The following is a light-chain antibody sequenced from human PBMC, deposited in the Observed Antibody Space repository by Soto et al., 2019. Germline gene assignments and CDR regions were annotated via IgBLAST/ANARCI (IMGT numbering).Light chain of an antibody. V-gene: IGLV2-8*01. CDR2: QVT. J-gene: IGLJ2*01. CDR1: SSDVGGYNY. Sequence: QSALTQPPSASGSPGQSVVISCTGTSSDVGGYNYVSWYQQHPGKPPKLIIYQVTKRPSGVPDRFSGSKSANMASLTVSGLQAEDEADYYCTSYAGGNNPVLFGGGTKLTVL. CDR3: TSYAGGNNPVL.